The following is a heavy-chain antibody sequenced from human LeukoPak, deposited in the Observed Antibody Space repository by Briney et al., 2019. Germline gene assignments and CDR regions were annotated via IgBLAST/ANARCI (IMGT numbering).Heavy chain of an antibody. CDR2: IKSKTDGGTT. CDR3: ATDKASGDFLY. V-gene: IGHV3-15*01. J-gene: IGHJ4*02. D-gene: IGHD3-10*01. CDR1: GFTFSNAW. Sequence: GGSLRLSCVASGFTFSNAWMTWVRQAPGRGLEWVGRIKSKTDGGTTDYAAPVKGRFTISRDDSQNTLYLQMNSLKTEDTAIYFCATDKASGDFLYWGQGTLVTVSS.